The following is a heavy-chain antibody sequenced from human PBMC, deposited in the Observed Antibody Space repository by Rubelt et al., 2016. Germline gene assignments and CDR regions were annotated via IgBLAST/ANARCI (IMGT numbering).Heavy chain of an antibody. D-gene: IGHD6-19*01. Sequence: GKGLEWIGSIYYSGSTYYNPSLKSRVTISVDTSKNQFSLQLNSVTPEDTAVYSCARDALGIAVAGFDYWGQGTRVTVSS. CDR2: IYYSGST. CDR3: ARDALGIAVAGFDY. J-gene: IGHJ4*02. V-gene: IGHV4-39*07.